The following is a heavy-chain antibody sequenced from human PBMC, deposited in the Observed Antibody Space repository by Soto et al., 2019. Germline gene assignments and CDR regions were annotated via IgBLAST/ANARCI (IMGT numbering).Heavy chain of an antibody. Sequence: ASVMFSCKASGYTFTSNGISWGLQPPAQGLEWMGWISAYNGNTNYAQKLQCRVTMTTDTSTSTAYMELRSLRSDDTVVYYCASRDVSYYYDSSGYNGAFDIWGQGTMVTVSS. CDR3: ASRDVSYYYDSSGYNGAFDI. J-gene: IGHJ3*02. D-gene: IGHD3-22*01. CDR2: ISAYNGNT. CDR1: GYTFTSNG. V-gene: IGHV1-18*04.